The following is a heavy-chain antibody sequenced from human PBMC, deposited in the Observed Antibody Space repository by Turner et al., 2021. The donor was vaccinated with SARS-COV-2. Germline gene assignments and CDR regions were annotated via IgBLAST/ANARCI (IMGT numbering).Heavy chain of an antibody. D-gene: IGHD5-18*01. CDR3: ARLMDTAMDYYGTDV. CDR2: IYYSGSA. Sequence: QLQLQESDPGLVKPSETLSLTCTVSGGSISSSSYYWGWIRQPPGKGLEWIGNIYYSGSAYYNPSLKSRVTISVDPSNNQFSLKLTSVTAADTAVYYCARLMDTAMDYYGTDVWGQGTTVTVSS. J-gene: IGHJ6*02. CDR1: GGSISSSSYY. V-gene: IGHV4-39*01.